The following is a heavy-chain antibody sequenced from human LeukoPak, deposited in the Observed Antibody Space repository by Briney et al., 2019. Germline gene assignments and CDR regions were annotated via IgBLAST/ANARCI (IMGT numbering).Heavy chain of an antibody. V-gene: IGHV3-30*03. CDR1: GFTFSSYG. J-gene: IGHJ6*02. D-gene: IGHD3-10*01. Sequence: GGSLRLSCAASGFTFSSYGMHWVRQAPGKELEWVAVISYDGSNKYYADSVKGRFTISRDNSKNTLYLQMNSLRAEDTAVYYCARGGSMYYYYGMDVWGQGTTVTVSS. CDR2: ISYDGSNK. CDR3: ARGGSMYYYYGMDV.